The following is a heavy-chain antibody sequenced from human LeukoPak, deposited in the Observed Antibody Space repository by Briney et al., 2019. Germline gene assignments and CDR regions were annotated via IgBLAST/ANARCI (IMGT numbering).Heavy chain of an antibody. CDR3: ARDRYDSSGYYPYDAFDI. CDR2: IYYSGST. Sequence: SETLSLTCTVSGGSISSGGYYWSWIRQHPGKGLEWIGYIYYSGSTYYNPSLKSRVTISVDTSKNQFSLKLSSVTAADTAVYYCARDRYDSSGYYPYDAFDIWGQGTMVTVSS. CDR1: GGSISSGGYY. D-gene: IGHD3-22*01. J-gene: IGHJ3*02. V-gene: IGHV4-31*03.